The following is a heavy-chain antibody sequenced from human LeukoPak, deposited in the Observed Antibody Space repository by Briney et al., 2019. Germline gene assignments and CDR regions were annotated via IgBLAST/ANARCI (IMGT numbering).Heavy chain of an antibody. Sequence: PGESLKISCKGSGYTFTNYWIGWVRQMPGKGLEGMGIIYPGDSDTKYRPSFQGQVTISADKSISTAYLQWSSLKASDTAMYYCARAYCSGTTCYRGFDYWGQGTLVTVSS. V-gene: IGHV5-51*01. CDR3: ARAYCSGTTCYRGFDY. D-gene: IGHD2-2*02. J-gene: IGHJ4*02. CDR1: GYTFTNYW. CDR2: IYPGDSDT.